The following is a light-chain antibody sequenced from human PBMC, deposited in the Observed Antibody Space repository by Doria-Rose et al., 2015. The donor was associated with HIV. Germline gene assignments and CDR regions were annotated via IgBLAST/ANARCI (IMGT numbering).Light chain of an antibody. CDR3: HQYGTSWT. J-gene: IGKJ1*01. CDR2: DGS. CDR1: QSFSSTY. Sequence: EIALTQSPGTLPLSPGERATLSCRASQSFSSTYLAWYQQKPGQAPSLLIYDGSTRATGIPDRFSASGSETDSTLTINRLEPEDFALYYCHQYGTSWTFGQGTKVEI. V-gene: IGKV3-20*01.